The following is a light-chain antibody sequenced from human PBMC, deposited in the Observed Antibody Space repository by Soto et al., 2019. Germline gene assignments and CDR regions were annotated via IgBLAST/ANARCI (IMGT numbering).Light chain of an antibody. Sequence: QSVLTQPPSASGTPGQRVTTSCPESSSNIGSNYVYWYQQLPGTAPKLLIYRNNQRPSGVPDRFSGSKSGTSASLAISGLRSEDEADYYCAAWDDSLSGWVFGGGTKLTVL. CDR2: RNN. V-gene: IGLV1-47*01. CDR3: AAWDDSLSGWV. CDR1: SSNIGSNY. J-gene: IGLJ3*02.